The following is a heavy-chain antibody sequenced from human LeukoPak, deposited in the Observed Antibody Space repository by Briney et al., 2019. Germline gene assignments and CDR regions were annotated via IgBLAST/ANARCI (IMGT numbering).Heavy chain of an antibody. V-gene: IGHV1-2*02. CDR1: EYTFTGYY. J-gene: IGHJ6*02. D-gene: IGHD3-3*01. CDR3: ARGGFVVAPPLAV. Sequence: ASVKVSCKASEYTFTGYYLHWARQAPGQGLEWMGCINPGSGGTNYAQKFQDRVTMTRDMYISTAYMELSSLRYDDTAVYYCARGGFVVAPPLAVWGQGTTVTVSS. CDR2: INPGSGGT.